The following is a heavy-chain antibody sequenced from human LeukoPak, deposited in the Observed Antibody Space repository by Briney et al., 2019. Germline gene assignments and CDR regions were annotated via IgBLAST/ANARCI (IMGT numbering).Heavy chain of an antibody. Sequence: SGGSLRLSCAASGFTFSSYGMHWVRQAPGKGLDWVGFMRFDGSDKYYADSVKGRFTISRDNPKNTLYLQVNSLRAEDTAVYYCAKDSWEVGATSEIDYWGQGTLVSVSS. J-gene: IGHJ4*02. V-gene: IGHV3-30*02. CDR2: MRFDGSDK. CDR3: AKDSWEVGATSEIDY. CDR1: GFTFSSYG. D-gene: IGHD1-26*01.